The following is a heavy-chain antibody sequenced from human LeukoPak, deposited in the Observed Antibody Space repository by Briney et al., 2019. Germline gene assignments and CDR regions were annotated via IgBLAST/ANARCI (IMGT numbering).Heavy chain of an antibody. CDR1: GGTYSSYA. CDR2: IIPIFGTA. J-gene: IGHJ4*02. D-gene: IGHD3-22*01. Sequence: SVKVSCTGPGGTYSSYAISWVRQAPGQGLEWMGGIIPIFGTANYAQKFQGRVTITADKSTSTAYMELSSLRSEDTAVYYCARTTYYYDSSGYYLEYWGQGTLVTVSS. CDR3: ARTTYYYDSSGYYLEY. V-gene: IGHV1-69*06.